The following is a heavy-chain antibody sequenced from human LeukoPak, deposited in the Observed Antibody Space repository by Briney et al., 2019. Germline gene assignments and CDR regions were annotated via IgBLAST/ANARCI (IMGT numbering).Heavy chain of an antibody. CDR2: IYASGST. V-gene: IGHV4-61*02. Sequence: SQTLSLTCTVSGGSISSGDYYWNWIRQPAGKGLEWIGRIYASGSTNYNPSLKSRVTISVDTSKNQFSLKLSSVTAADTAVYYCARVFGGSSWYADYWGQGTLVTVSS. CDR1: GGSISSGDYY. D-gene: IGHD6-13*01. J-gene: IGHJ4*02. CDR3: ARVFGGSSWYADY.